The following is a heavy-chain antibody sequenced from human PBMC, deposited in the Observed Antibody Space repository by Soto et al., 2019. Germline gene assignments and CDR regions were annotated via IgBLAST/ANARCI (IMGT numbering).Heavy chain of an antibody. J-gene: IGHJ4*02. Sequence: QVQLVESGGGVVQPGRSLRLSFAASGFTFNSYGMHWVRQAPGKGLEWVAVISYDGRNKYYTDSVKGRFTISRDNSKNTLDLQMNSLRAEDTAVYYCAKVAGSYGDYAFDYWGQGTLVTVSS. V-gene: IGHV3-30*18. D-gene: IGHD4-17*01. CDR2: ISYDGRNK. CDR3: AKVAGSYGDYAFDY. CDR1: GFTFNSYG.